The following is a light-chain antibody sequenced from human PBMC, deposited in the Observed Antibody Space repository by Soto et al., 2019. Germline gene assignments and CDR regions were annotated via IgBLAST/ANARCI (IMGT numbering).Light chain of an antibody. CDR2: DAS. V-gene: IGKV3-15*01. J-gene: IGKJ5*01. CDR1: QSVSTN. Sequence: EIVMTQSPATLSVSPGERATLSCRASQSVSTNLAWYQQNPGQAPRLLIYDASTRATGLPARFSGSGYGTEFTLTISSLQSEDFGVYYCHQYNNWPSTFGQGTRLEI. CDR3: HQYNNWPST.